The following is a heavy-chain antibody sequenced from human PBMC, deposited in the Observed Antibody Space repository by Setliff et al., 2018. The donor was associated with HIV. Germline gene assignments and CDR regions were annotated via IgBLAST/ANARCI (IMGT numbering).Heavy chain of an antibody. V-gene: IGHV4-59*08. CDR3: VRLLGKD. CDR1: GGSINNYY. D-gene: IGHD7-27*01. Sequence: SETLSLTCTVSGGSINNYYWGWIRQPPGRGLEWIGSVSHSGSSDYSPSLESRASISIDISKNQFSLNLTSVTATDTAFYYCVRLLGKDWGRGKMVTVSS. J-gene: IGHJ4*02. CDR2: VSHSGSS.